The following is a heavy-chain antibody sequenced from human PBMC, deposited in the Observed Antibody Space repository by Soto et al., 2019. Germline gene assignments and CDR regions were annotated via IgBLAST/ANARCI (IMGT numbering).Heavy chain of an antibody. CDR1: GASISGFY. V-gene: IGHV4-4*07. Sequence: SDTLALTVTVSGASISGFYWSWIRKSAGKGLEWIGRIYATGTTDYNPSLKSRVMMSVDTSKKQFSLKLRSVTAADTAVYYCVRDGTKTLRDWFDPWGQGISVTVSS. D-gene: IGHD1-1*01. CDR2: IYATGTT. J-gene: IGHJ5*02. CDR3: VRDGTKTLRDWFDP.